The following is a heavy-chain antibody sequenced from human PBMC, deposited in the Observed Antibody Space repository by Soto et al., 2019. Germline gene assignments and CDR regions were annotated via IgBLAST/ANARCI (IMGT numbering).Heavy chain of an antibody. Sequence: QINLIEYGPTLVKPTQTLTLTCTFSGFSLSTSGAAVGWVRQPPGRALEWLALIYWDGDKRYNASLGNRLTITKDTSMNQVVRALTNVDPADTSPYYCAHRATMTIFGLIIDNGIWFDPCGQGTRVIVSS. CDR3: AHRATMTIFGLIIDNGIWFDP. V-gene: IGHV2-5*02. J-gene: IGHJ5*02. CDR2: IYWDGDK. D-gene: IGHD3-3*01. CDR1: GFSLSTSGAA.